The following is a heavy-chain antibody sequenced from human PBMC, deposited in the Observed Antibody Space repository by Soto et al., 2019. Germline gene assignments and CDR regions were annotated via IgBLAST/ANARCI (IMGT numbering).Heavy chain of an antibody. CDR3: ARTYCSSTTCYDLFDS. CDR1: GGSITNYY. V-gene: IGHV4-59*01. CDR2: IYYNGNI. J-gene: IGHJ4*02. D-gene: IGHD2-2*01. Sequence: PSETLSLTCTVSGGSITNYYWTWIRQPPGKGLEWIGYIYYNGNINYNPSLKSRVTISVDTSKNQFSLKLNSVTAADTAVYYCARTYCSSTTCYDLFDSWGQGTLVT.